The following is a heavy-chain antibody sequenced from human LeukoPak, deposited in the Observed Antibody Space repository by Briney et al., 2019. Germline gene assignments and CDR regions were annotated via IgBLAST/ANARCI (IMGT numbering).Heavy chain of an antibody. Sequence: GASVKVSFKASGYTFTSYDINWVRQATGQGLEWMGWMNPNSGNTGSAQRFQGRVTMTRDISISTAYMELSSLTSEDTAVSYCARSPLVRLPSSFDPWGQGTLVTVSS. CDR2: MNPNSGNT. CDR3: ARSPLVRLPSSFDP. J-gene: IGHJ5*02. V-gene: IGHV1-8*01. CDR1: GYTFTSYD. D-gene: IGHD3-16*02.